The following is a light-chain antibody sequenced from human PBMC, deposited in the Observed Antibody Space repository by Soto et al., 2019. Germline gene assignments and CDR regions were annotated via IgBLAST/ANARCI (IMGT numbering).Light chain of an antibody. CDR1: QSVSSSY. Sequence: EIVLTQSPGTLSLSPGERATLSCRASQSVSSSYLAWYQQKPGQAPRLXIYGASSRATGIPDRFSGSGSGTDFTLTISRLETEDFAVYYYQQYGSSPPFTFGQGTRLEI. CDR3: QQYGSSPPFT. J-gene: IGKJ5*01. CDR2: GAS. V-gene: IGKV3-20*01.